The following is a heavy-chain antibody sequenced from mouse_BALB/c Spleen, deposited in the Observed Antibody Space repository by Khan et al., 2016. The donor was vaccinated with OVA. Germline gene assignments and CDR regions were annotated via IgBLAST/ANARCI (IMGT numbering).Heavy chain of an antibody. CDR2: INPTSAYT. CDR3: ARDRIDY. CDR1: GYTFTTYW. Sequence: LEVSGAELAKPGASVKMSCKASGYTFTTYWMHWVKQRPGQGLEWIGYINPTSAYTDYNEKFKDKATLSADKSSSTAYMQLSSLTSEDSAVYYCARDRIDYWGQGTTLTVSS. V-gene: IGHV1-7*01. J-gene: IGHJ2*01.